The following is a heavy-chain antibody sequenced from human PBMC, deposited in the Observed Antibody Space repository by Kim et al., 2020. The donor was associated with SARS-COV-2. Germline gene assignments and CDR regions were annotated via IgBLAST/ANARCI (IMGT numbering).Heavy chain of an antibody. J-gene: IGHJ4*02. Sequence: GGSLRLSCAASGFTFSSYAMSWVRQAPGKGLEWVSAIRGSGGSTYYADSVKGRFTISRDNSKNTLYLQMNSLRAEDTAVYYCAKDLGITIFGVVISLVGPFYYWGQGTLVTVSS. CDR3: AKDLGITIFGVVISLVGPFYY. D-gene: IGHD3-3*01. CDR1: GFTFSSYA. V-gene: IGHV3-23*01. CDR2: IRGSGGST.